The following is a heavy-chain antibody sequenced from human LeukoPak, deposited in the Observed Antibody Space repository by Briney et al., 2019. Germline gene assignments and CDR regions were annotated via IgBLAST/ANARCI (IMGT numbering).Heavy chain of an antibody. CDR1: GYSFTSYW. D-gene: IGHD1-1*01. Sequence: GESLKISCKGSGYSFTSYWIGWVRQMPGKGLECMGTIYPGDSDTRYSPSFQGQVTISADRSISTAYLQWSSLKASDTAMYYCARHETGPYFDYWGQGTLVTVSP. V-gene: IGHV5-51*01. J-gene: IGHJ4*02. CDR3: ARHETGPYFDY. CDR2: IYPGDSDT.